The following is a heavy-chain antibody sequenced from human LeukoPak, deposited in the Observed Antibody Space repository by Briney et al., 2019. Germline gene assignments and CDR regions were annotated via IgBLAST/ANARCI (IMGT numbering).Heavy chain of an antibody. V-gene: IGHV1-46*01. CDR2: INPSGGST. J-gene: IGHJ4*02. CDR3: ARGGDEDTAMVSFYY. D-gene: IGHD5-18*01. CDR1: GYTFTSYY. Sequence: ASVKVSCKASGYTFTSYYMHWVRQAPGQGLEWMGIINPSGGSTSYALKFQGRVTMTRDTSTSTVYMELSSLRSEDTAVYYCARGGDEDTAMVSFYYWGQGTLVTVSS.